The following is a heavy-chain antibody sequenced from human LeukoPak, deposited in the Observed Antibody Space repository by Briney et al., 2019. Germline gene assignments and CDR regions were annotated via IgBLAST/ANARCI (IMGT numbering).Heavy chain of an antibody. J-gene: IGHJ4*02. D-gene: IGHD2-2*01. CDR2: ISGNNDNP. CDR3: ARDGTSTDDY. Sequence: ASVKVSCKASGYTFSNFGISWVRQAPGQGLEWTGWISGNNDNPNYGQKFQGRLTVTTDSSTSTAYMELRNLRSDDTAVYYCARDGTSTDDYWGQGTLVTVSS. CDR1: GYTFSNFG. V-gene: IGHV1-18*01.